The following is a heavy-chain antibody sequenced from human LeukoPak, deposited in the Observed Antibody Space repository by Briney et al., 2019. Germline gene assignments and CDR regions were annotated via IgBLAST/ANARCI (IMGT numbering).Heavy chain of an antibody. CDR2: ISGSGGST. CDR3: LRSGAGRAST. Sequence: GGSLGLSCAASGFTFSSYAVSWVRQAPGKGLEWVSAISGSGGSTYYADSVKGRFTISRDNSKNTLYLQMNSLRAEDTAVYYCLRSGAGRASTWGQGTLVTVSS. D-gene: IGHD2-15*01. CDR1: GFTFSSYA. J-gene: IGHJ5*02. V-gene: IGHV3-23*01.